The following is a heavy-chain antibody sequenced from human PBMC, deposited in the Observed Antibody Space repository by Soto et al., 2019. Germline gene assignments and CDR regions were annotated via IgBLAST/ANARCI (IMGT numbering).Heavy chain of an antibody. Sequence: GASVKVSCKASGYTFTSYGISWVRQAPGQGLEWMGWISAYNGNTNYAQKLQGRVTMTTDTSTSTAYMELRSLRSDDTAVYYSARSVAGTEDVVWFDPWGQGTLVTVSS. CDR2: ISAYNGNT. V-gene: IGHV1-18*01. CDR1: GYTFTSYG. CDR3: ARSVAGTEDVVWFDP. D-gene: IGHD6-19*01. J-gene: IGHJ5*02.